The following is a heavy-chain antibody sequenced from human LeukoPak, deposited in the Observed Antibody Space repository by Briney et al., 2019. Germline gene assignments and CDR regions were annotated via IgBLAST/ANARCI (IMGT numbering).Heavy chain of an antibody. CDR1: GFTFSSYG. CDR2: ISYDGSNK. CDR3: AEGRGAPAANGGIDL. D-gene: IGHD6-25*01. J-gene: IGHJ5*02. Sequence: GRSLRLSCAASGFTFSSYGMHWVRQAPGKGLEWVAVISYDGSNKYYADSVKGRFTISRDNSKNTLYLQMNSLRAEDTAVYYCAEGRGAPAANGGIDLWGQGTLVTVSS. V-gene: IGHV3-30*18.